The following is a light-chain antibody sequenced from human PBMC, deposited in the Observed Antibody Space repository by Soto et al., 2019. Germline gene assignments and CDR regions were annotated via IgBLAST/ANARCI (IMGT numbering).Light chain of an antibody. CDR3: QQYNNWPPLT. V-gene: IGKV3-15*01. CDR2: YVF. J-gene: IGKJ4*01. Sequence: EVVMTQSPATLSVSPGERATLSCRASQSVGSKLAWYQQKPGQAPRLLIFYVFTMPTGIPARFSGSVSGTEFSLLISSLQSEDFAVYYCQQYNNWPPLTFGGGTKVEI. CDR1: QSVGSK.